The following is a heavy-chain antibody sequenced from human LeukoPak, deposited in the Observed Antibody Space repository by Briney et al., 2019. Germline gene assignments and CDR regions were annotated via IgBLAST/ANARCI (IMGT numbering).Heavy chain of an antibody. Sequence: SETLSLTCTVSGGSISSSSYYWGWIRQPPGKGLEWIGSIYYSGSTYYNPSLKSRVTISVDTSKNQFSLKLSSVTAADTAVYYCARRGYDILTGYNYYFDYWGQGTLVTVSS. CDR2: IYYSGST. V-gene: IGHV4-39*01. D-gene: IGHD3-9*01. CDR3: ARRGYDILTGYNYYFDY. CDR1: GGSISSSSYY. J-gene: IGHJ4*02.